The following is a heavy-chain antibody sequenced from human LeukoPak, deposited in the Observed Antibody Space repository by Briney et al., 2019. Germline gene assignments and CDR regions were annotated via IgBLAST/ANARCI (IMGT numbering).Heavy chain of an antibody. CDR3: ASISWGEDY. CDR1: GGSFSGYY. Sequence: SETLSLTCAVYGGSFSGYYWSWIRQPPGKGLEWIGEINHSGSTYYNPSLKSRVTISVDTSKNQFSLKLSSVTAADTAVYYCASISWGEDYWGQGTLVTVSS. CDR2: INHSGST. J-gene: IGHJ4*02. D-gene: IGHD3-16*01. V-gene: IGHV4-34*01.